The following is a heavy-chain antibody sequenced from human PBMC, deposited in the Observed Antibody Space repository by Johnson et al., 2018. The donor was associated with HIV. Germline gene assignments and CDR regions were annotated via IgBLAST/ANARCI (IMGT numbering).Heavy chain of an antibody. J-gene: IGHJ3*02. CDR2: IWYDGSNK. Sequence: QVQLVESGGGVVQPGRSLRLSCAASGFTFSSYGMHWVRQAPGKGLEWVAVIWYDGSNKYYADSVKGRFTISRDNSKNTLYLQMNSLRAEDTAVYYCARVWVVEVARGAFDIWGQGTMVTVSS. CDR1: GFTFSSYG. V-gene: IGHV3-30*19. CDR3: ARVWVVEVARGAFDI. D-gene: IGHD2-15*01.